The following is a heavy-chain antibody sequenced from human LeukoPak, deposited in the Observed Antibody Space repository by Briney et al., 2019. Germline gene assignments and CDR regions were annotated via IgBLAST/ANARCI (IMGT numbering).Heavy chain of an antibody. D-gene: IGHD4-4*01. CDR1: GFTFSSYA. CDR3: ARDATVTNHDAFDI. Sequence: PGGSLRLSCAASGFTFSSYAMSWVRQAPGKGLEWVSAISGSGGSTYYAGSVKGRFTISRDNAKNSLYLQMNSLRAEDTAVYYCARDATVTNHDAFDIWGQGTMVTVSS. J-gene: IGHJ3*02. CDR2: ISGSGGST. V-gene: IGHV3-23*01.